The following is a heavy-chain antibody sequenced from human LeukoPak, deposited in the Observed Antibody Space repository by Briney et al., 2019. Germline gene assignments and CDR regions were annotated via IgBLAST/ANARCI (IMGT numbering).Heavy chain of an antibody. J-gene: IGHJ6*04. CDR2: ISSSSSYI. Sequence: GGSLRLSCAASGFTFSSYSMNWVRQAPGKGLEWVSSISSSSSYIYYADSVKGRFTISRDNAKNTLYLQMNSLRAEDTAVYYCAKVHGSGEFLYYYYYYGMDVWGKGTTVTVSS. V-gene: IGHV3-21*01. CDR1: GFTFSSYS. CDR3: AKVHGSGEFLYYYYYYGMDV. D-gene: IGHD3-10*01.